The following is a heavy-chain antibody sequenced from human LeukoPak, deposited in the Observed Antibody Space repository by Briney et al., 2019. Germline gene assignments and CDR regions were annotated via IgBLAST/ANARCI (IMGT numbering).Heavy chain of an antibody. Sequence: GGSLRLSCAASGFTFNNYAMSWVRQAPGKGLEWVSAISGVGSSTYYADSVKGRFTISRDNSKNTLYLQMNSLRAEDTAVYYCAKDYYGSGSYYYFDYWGQGTLVTVSS. CDR1: GFTFNNYA. CDR3: AKDYYGSGSYYYFDY. D-gene: IGHD3-10*01. V-gene: IGHV3-23*01. CDR2: ISGVGSST. J-gene: IGHJ4*02.